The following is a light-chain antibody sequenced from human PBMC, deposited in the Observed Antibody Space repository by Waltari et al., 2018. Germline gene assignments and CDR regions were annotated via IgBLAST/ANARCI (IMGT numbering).Light chain of an antibody. J-gene: IGKJ3*01. CDR2: WAS. CDR1: QSVLYSSNNKNY. CDR3: QQYYGTPQT. Sequence: DIVMTQSPDSLAVSLGERATIHCRSSQSVLYSSNNKNYLAWYQQKPGQPPKLLIYWASTRESGVPDRFSGSGSGTDFTLTISSLQAEDVAVYYCQQYYGTPQTFGPGTKVDIK. V-gene: IGKV4-1*01.